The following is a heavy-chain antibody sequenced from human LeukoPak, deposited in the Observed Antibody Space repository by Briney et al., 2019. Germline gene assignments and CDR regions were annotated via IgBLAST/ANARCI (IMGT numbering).Heavy chain of an antibody. D-gene: IGHD3-22*01. CDR3: ARGTPYYYDSSGYYFLDY. Sequence: SETLSLTCTVSGYSINSGYYWSWIRQPPGKRLEWIGYIYYSGSTNYNPSLKSRVTISVDTSKNQFSLKLSSVTAADTAVYYCARGTPYYYDSSGYYFLDYWGQGTLVTVSS. V-gene: IGHV4-61*01. J-gene: IGHJ4*02. CDR1: GYSINSGYY. CDR2: IYYSGST.